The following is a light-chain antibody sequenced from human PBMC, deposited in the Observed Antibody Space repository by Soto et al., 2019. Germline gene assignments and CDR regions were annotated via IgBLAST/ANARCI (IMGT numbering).Light chain of an antibody. V-gene: IGKV1-39*01. CDR2: AAS. CDR1: QSISSY. CDR3: QQRKT. J-gene: IGKJ1*01. Sequence: DIQMTQSPSSLSASVRDRVTITCRASQSISSYLNWYQQKPGKAPKLLIYAASSLQSGVPSRFSGSGSGTDFTLTISSLQPEDFATYYCQQRKTFGQGTKVEIK.